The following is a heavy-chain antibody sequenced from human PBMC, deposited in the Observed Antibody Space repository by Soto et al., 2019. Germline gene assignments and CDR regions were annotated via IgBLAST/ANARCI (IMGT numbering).Heavy chain of an antibody. CDR3: AKGLTGIAAAQTNDY. V-gene: IGHV3-23*01. Sequence: PGGSLRLSCAASGFTFSSYAMSWVRQAPGKGLEWVSAISGSGGSTYYADSVKGRFTISRDNSKNTLYLQMNSLRTEDTAVYYCAKGLTGIAAAQTNDYWGQGTLVTVSS. D-gene: IGHD6-13*01. CDR1: GFTFSSYA. CDR2: ISGSGGST. J-gene: IGHJ4*02.